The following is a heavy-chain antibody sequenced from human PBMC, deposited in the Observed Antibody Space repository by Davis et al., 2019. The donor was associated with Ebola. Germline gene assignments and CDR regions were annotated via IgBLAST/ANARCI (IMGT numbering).Heavy chain of an antibody. CDR2: IYYSGNT. CDR1: GGSIRSSTSY. V-gene: IGHV4-39*01. D-gene: IGHD6-13*01. Sequence: SETLSLTCTVSGGSIRSSTSYWGWIRQPPGKGLEWIGSIYYSGNTYYNPSLQSRVTISLDTSKNQFSLNLTAVTAADTAVYYCTRPRGARWYWNNWFDPWGQGTPVTVSS. J-gene: IGHJ5*02. CDR3: TRPRGARWYWNNWFDP.